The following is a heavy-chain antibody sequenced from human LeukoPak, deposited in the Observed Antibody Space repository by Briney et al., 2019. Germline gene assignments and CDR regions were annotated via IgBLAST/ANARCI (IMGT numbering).Heavy chain of an antibody. CDR2: IFYSGST. J-gene: IGHJ4*02. V-gene: IGHV4-61*01. D-gene: IGHD3-22*01. CDR1: GGYVNRGTFF. CDR3: ARDYYDSSGFSYFDS. Sequence: SETLSLTCAVSGGYVNRGTFFWNWIRQPPGKGLEWIGYIFYSGSTNYNPSLNSRVTISVDTSKNQFSLKLSSVTAADTAVYYCARDYYDSSGFSYFDSWGRGTLVTVSS.